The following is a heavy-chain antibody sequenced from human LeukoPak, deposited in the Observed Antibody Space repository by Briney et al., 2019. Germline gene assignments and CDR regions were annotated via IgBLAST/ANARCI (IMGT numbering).Heavy chain of an antibody. D-gene: IGHD3-22*01. CDR3: AKDPHFDSSGYYS. CDR1: GFTFSSYA. Sequence: GGSLRLSCAASGFTFSSYAMSWVRRAPGKGLEWVSAISGSGGSTYYADSVKGRFTISRDNSKNTLYLQMNSLKAEDTAVYYCAKDPHFDSSGYYSWGQGTLVTVSS. CDR2: ISGSGGST. J-gene: IGHJ4*02. V-gene: IGHV3-23*01.